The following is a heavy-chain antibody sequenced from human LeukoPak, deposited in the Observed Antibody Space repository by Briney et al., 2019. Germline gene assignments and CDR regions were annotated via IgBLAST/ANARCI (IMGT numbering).Heavy chain of an antibody. J-gene: IGHJ6*04. D-gene: IGHD2-2*01. V-gene: IGHV3-48*03. Sequence: GGSLRLSCAASGFTFSSYEMNWVRQAPGKGLEWVSYISSSGSTIYYADSVKGRFTISRDIAKNSLYLQMNSLRAEDTAVYYCARRGVPAAIRYYYYGMDVWGKGTTVTVSS. CDR3: ARRGVPAAIRYYYYGMDV. CDR2: ISSSGSTI. CDR1: GFTFSSYE.